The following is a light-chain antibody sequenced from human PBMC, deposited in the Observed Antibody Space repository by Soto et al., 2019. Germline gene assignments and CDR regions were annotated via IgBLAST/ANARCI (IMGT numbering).Light chain of an antibody. Sequence: QSALTQPASVSGSHGQSITISSTGTSSDIGRYNYVSWYQHSPGKAPKLIIYDVSDRPSGVSNRFSGSKSGTTTSLTISGLQAEDEADYYCGSYTSSDTMIFGGGTKLTVL. J-gene: IGLJ2*01. CDR3: GSYTSSDTMI. CDR2: DVS. V-gene: IGLV2-14*03. CDR1: SSDIGRYNY.